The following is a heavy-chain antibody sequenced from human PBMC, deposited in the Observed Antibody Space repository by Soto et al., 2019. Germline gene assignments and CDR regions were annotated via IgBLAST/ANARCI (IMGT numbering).Heavy chain of an antibody. D-gene: IGHD2-2*01. CDR3: ARVRDLGIPADLGSGDYYGMDV. Sequence: SETLSLTCTVSGGSISSYYWSWIRQPPGKGLEWIGYIYYSGSTNYNPSLKSRVTISVDTSKNQFSLKLSSVTAADTAVYYCARVRDLGIPADLGSGDYYGMDVWGQGTTVTVSS. CDR2: IYYSGST. V-gene: IGHV4-59*01. CDR1: GGSISSYY. J-gene: IGHJ6*02.